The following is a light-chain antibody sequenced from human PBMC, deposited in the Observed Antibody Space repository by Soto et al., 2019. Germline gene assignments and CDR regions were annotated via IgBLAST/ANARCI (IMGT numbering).Light chain of an antibody. CDR2: AAS. Sequence: DLQMTQSPSSVSASVGDRVIITCRASQSIAMYLNWYQQKPGKAPKLLIYAASSLQSGVPSRFSGSGSGTDFTLTISSLQPEDSATYYCQQSYNTPRAFGQGTKLEIK. CDR3: QQSYNTPRA. CDR1: QSIAMY. V-gene: IGKV1-39*01. J-gene: IGKJ2*01.